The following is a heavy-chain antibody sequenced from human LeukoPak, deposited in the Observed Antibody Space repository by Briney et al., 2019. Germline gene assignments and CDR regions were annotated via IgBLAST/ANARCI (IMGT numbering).Heavy chain of an antibody. CDR3: ARDFCSGGSCYPDAFDI. CDR1: GFTFSSYG. J-gene: IGHJ3*02. V-gene: IGHV3-33*01. D-gene: IGHD2-15*01. Sequence: GGSLRLSCAASGFTFSSYGMHWVRQAPGKGLEWVAVIWSDETNTYYSDSVKGRFTSSRDNSKITLYLQMNSLTAEDTAVYYCARDFCSGGSCYPDAFDIWGQGTMVTVSS. CDR2: IWSDETNT.